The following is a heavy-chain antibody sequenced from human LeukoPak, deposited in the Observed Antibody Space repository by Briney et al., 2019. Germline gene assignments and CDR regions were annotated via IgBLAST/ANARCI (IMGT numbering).Heavy chain of an antibody. CDR2: INHSGST. CDR3: ARGSEKNDY. Sequence: SETLSLTCAVYGGSFSGYYWSWIRQPPGKGLEWIGEINHSGSTNYNPSLKSRVTISVDTSKNQFSLKLSSVTAADTAVYHCARGSEKNDYWGQGTLVTVSS. J-gene: IGHJ4*02. CDR1: GGSFSGYY. D-gene: IGHD1-14*01. V-gene: IGHV4-34*01.